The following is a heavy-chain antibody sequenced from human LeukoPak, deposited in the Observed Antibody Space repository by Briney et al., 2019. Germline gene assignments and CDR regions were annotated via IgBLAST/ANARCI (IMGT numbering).Heavy chain of an antibody. Sequence: GGSLRLSCAASGFTFSSYSMNWVRQAPGKGPEWVSSISSSSTYIYYADSVKGRFTISRDNAKNSLYLQMNSLRAEDTAVYYCARDLSHIVVVTAIFDYWGQGTLVTVSS. V-gene: IGHV3-21*01. CDR2: ISSSSTYI. D-gene: IGHD2-21*02. CDR1: GFTFSSYS. CDR3: ARDLSHIVVVTAIFDY. J-gene: IGHJ4*02.